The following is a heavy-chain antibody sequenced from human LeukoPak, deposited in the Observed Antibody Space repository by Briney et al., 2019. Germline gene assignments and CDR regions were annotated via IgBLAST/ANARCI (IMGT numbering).Heavy chain of an antibody. Sequence: SETLSLTCAVYGGSFSGYYWSWIRKPPRKGLEWIGEINHSGSTNYNPSLKSQVTISVDTSKNQFSLKLSSVTAADTAVYYCARKGSYGSGSYPPGSMYYFDYWGQGTLVTVSS. J-gene: IGHJ4*02. CDR3: ARKGSYGSGSYPPGSMYYFDY. D-gene: IGHD3-10*01. CDR1: GGSFSGYY. V-gene: IGHV4-34*01. CDR2: INHSGST.